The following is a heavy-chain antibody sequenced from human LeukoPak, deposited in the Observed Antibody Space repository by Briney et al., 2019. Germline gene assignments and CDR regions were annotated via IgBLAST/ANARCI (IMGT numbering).Heavy chain of an antibody. J-gene: IGHJ4*02. CDR2: INPNSGGT. CDR1: GYTFTGYY. D-gene: IGHD3-22*01. CDR3: ARGDYYDSSGLDY. Sequence: ASVKVSCKASGYTFTGYYMHWVRQAPGQGLEWMGWINPNSGGTNYAQKFQGRVTMTRDTSIRTAYMELSRLRSDDTAVYYCARGDYYDSSGLDYWGQGTLVTVSS. V-gene: IGHV1-2*02.